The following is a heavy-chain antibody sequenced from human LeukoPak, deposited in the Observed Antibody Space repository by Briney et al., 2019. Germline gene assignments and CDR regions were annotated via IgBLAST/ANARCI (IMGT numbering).Heavy chain of an antibody. D-gene: IGHD2-2*01. Sequence: SETLSLTCTVSGGSISSYYWSWIRQPPGKGLEWIGYIYYSGSTNYNPSLKSRVTISVDTSKNQFSLKLSSVTAADTAVYYCARDVGLKDIVVVPAAIETNWFDPWGQGTLVTVSS. CDR3: ARDVGLKDIVVVPAAIETNWFDP. CDR2: IYYSGST. J-gene: IGHJ5*02. V-gene: IGHV4-59*01. CDR1: GGSISSYY.